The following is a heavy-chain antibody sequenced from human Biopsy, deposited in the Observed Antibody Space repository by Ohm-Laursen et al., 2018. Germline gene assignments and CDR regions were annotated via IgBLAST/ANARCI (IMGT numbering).Heavy chain of an antibody. D-gene: IGHD2/OR15-2a*01. CDR2: IKRDGSQS. Sequence: SLRLSCSASGFTFSTYWMTWVRQAPGKGLEWVANIKRDGSQSNHADSVKGRFTISRDNAKNSLYLQMNSLRAEDTAVYYCTRDTTYYAGTTYYDAIDVWGQGTTVTVSS. V-gene: IGHV3-7*01. CDR3: TRDTTYYAGTTYYDAIDV. J-gene: IGHJ3*01. CDR1: GFTFSTYW.